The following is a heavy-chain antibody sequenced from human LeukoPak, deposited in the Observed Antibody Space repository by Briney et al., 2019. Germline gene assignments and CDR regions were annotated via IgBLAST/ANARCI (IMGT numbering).Heavy chain of an antibody. CDR3: ARGPIGPNWFDP. V-gene: IGHV3-21*01. CDR1: GFTXSXXS. J-gene: IGHJ5*02. D-gene: IGHD1-26*01. CDR2: ISSTSSYI. Sequence: XLSCGXXGFTXSXXSMNWVRQAPGXGLEWVSSISSTSSYIYYADSVKGRFTISRDNAKNSLYLQMNSLRAEDTAVYYCARGPIGPNWFDPWGQGTLVTVSS.